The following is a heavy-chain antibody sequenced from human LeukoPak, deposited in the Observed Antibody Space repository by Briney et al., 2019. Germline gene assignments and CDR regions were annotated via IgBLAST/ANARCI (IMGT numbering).Heavy chain of an antibody. V-gene: IGHV4-61*02. CDR2: IYTSGST. J-gene: IGHJ4*02. D-gene: IGHD2-2*03. Sequence: PSETLSLTCTVSGGSISSGSYYWSWIRQPAGKGLEWIGRIYTSGSTNYNPSLKSRVTISVDTSKNQFSLKLSSMTAADTAVYYCASGSYYFDYWGQGTLVTVSS. CDR3: ASGSYYFDY. CDR1: GGSISSGSYY.